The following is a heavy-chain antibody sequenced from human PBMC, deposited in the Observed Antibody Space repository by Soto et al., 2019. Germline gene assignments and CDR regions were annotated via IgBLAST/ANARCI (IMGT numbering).Heavy chain of an antibody. J-gene: IGHJ4*02. D-gene: IGHD3-10*01. V-gene: IGHV1-3*01. CDR1: GCTFTSYA. CDR3: ARETMVRGVMAPGSFDY. Sequence: GASVKVSCKASGCTFTSYAMHWVRQAPGQRLEWMGWINAGNGNTKYSQKFQGRVTITRDTSASTAYMELSSLRSEDTAVYYCARETMVRGVMAPGSFDYWGQGTLVTVSS. CDR2: INAGNGNT.